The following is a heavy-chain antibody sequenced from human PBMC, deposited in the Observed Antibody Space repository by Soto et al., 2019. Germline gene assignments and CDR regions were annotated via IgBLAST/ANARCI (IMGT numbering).Heavy chain of an antibody. CDR2: ISAHNGNT. Sequence: QVHLVQSGAEVKKPGASVKVYCKGSGYGFTTYGITWVRQAPGQGLEWMAWISAHNGNTNYAQKLQGRATVTRDTSTSPAYMELRSLRSDDTAVYYCARGRYGDYWGQGALVTVSS. V-gene: IGHV1-18*01. CDR3: ARGRYGDY. CDR1: GYGFTTYG. D-gene: IGHD1-1*01. J-gene: IGHJ4*02.